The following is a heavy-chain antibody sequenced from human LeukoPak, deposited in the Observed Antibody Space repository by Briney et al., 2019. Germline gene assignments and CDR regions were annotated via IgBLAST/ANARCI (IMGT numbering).Heavy chain of an antibody. CDR1: GGSISSGSYY. J-gene: IGHJ4*02. CDR3: ARGTLYSGWSYYFDY. Sequence: SETLSLTCTVSGGSISSGSYYWSWIRQPAGKGLEWIGRIYTSGSTNYNPSLKSRVTISVDTSKNQFSLKLSSVTAADTAMYYCARGTLYSGWSYYFDYWGQGTLVTVSS. V-gene: IGHV4-61*02. CDR2: IYTSGST. D-gene: IGHD6-19*01.